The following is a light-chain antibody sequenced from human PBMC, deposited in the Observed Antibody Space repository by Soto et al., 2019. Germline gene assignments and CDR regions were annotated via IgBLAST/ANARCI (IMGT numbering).Light chain of an antibody. V-gene: IGKV1-5*03. CDR1: PSITDW. CDR2: QAS. J-gene: IGKJ1*01. CDR3: QYWYHYSWT. Sequence: DIQMTQSPSTLSASVGDRVTITFRASPSITDWLAWYQQKPGKAPKFLIYQASNLEGGVTSRCSVSGSVTEFTPTITSVQPDDCAPYYGQYWYHYSWTFGQGTKVEIK.